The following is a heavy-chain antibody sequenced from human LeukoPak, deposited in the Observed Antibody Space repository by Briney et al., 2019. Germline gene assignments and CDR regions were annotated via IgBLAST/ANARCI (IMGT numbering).Heavy chain of an antibody. CDR1: GFTFGDSY. V-gene: IGHV3-11*01. Sequence: GGSLRLSCAASGFTFGDSYMTWIRQAPGKGLEWVSYISNSGYTKYYADSVKGRFTISRDNTKNSVHLQMNSLRAEDTALYYCARTGYFGANGFDYWGQGTLVTVSS. CDR3: ARTGYFGANGFDY. J-gene: IGHJ4*02. CDR2: ISNSGYTK. D-gene: IGHD4/OR15-4a*01.